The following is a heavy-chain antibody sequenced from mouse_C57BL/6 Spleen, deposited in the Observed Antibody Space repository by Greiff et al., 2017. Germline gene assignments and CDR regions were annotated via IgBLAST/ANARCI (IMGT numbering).Heavy chain of an antibody. CDR2: IDPSDSYT. CDR3: AQDRFAY. J-gene: IGHJ3*01. CDR1: GYTFTSYW. V-gene: IGHV1-50*01. Sequence: QVQLQQPGAELVKPGASVKLSCKASGYTFTSYWMQWVKQRPGQGLEWIGEIDPSDSYTNYNQKFKGKATLTVDTSSSTAYMQLSSLTSEDSAVYYCAQDRFAYWGQGTLVTVSA.